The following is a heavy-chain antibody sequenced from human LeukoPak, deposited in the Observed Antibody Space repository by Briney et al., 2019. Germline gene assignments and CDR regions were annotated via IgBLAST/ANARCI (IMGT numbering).Heavy chain of an antibody. D-gene: IGHD3-10*01. CDR2: IYYSGST. J-gene: IGHJ5*02. CDR3: ASPLLYYSGSGSYSEWFDP. Sequence: PSETLSLTCTVSGASISGTAYYWGWVRQPPGKGLEWIGSIYYSGSTYYNPSLKSRVTISIDTSKNHFSLKLSSVTAEDTAVYYCASPLLYYSGSGSYSEWFDPWGQGTLVTVSS. CDR1: GASISGTAYY. V-gene: IGHV4-39*07.